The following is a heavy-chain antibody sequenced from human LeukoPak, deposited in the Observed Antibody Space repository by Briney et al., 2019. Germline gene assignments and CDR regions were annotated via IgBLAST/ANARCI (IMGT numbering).Heavy chain of an antibody. CDR3: ARERGYYSYMDV. Sequence: GGSLRLSCAASGFTFRSYSMNWVRQAPGKGLEWVSYISSSIITIYYADSVKGRFTISRDNAKNSLFLQMNSLRAEDTAVYFCARERGYYSYMDVWGKGTTVTVSS. J-gene: IGHJ6*03. CDR2: ISSSIITI. CDR1: GFTFRSYS. V-gene: IGHV3-48*01.